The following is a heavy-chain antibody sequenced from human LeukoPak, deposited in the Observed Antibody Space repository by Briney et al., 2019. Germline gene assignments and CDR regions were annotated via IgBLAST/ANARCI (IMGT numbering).Heavy chain of an antibody. V-gene: IGHV3-23*01. Sequence: PRGSLRLSCAASGVIFRYYGMNWVRQAPGKGLKWVSGISPSGGGTYYADSVKGRFTISRDDSKNTLSLQMNSLRVEDTAVYYCAQDLAWGAFDHWGRGTLVTVSS. J-gene: IGHJ4*02. CDR2: ISPSGGGT. CDR3: AQDLAWGAFDH. D-gene: IGHD7-27*01. CDR1: GVIFRYYG.